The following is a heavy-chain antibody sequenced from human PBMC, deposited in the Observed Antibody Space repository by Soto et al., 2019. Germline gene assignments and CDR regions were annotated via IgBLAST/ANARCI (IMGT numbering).Heavy chain of an antibody. Sequence: QVQLVQSGAEVKKPGSSVKVSCKASGGTFSSNAISWVRQAPGQGIEWMGGIIPIYASPNYAQNFQGRVTVTADKATSTAYLELSRLKFAYSAIYYCAVTVTGSRSPLAHWGRGTLVIVSS. CDR1: GGTFSSNA. V-gene: IGHV1-69*06. D-gene: IGHD3-9*01. J-gene: IGHJ4*02. CDR2: IIPIYASP. CDR3: AVTVTGSRSPLAH.